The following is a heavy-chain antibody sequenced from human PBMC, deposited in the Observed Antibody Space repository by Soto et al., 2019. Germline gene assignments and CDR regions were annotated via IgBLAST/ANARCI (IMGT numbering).Heavy chain of an antibody. V-gene: IGHV4-31*03. CDR2: IYHTGST. J-gene: IGHJ4*02. Sequence: SETLSLTCSFSSFSISNVGHYWTWTRQPPGKGLEWIGSIYHTGSTYYSKSLRSRLTMSVDTSKSQFSLRLSSVTAADTAVYYCARATGTLRSRNCDYWGQGSLVTVSS. CDR3: ARATGTLRSRNCDY. CDR1: SFSISNVGHY. D-gene: IGHD1-1*01.